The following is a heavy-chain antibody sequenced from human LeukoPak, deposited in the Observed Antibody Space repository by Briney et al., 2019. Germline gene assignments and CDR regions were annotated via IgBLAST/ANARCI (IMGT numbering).Heavy chain of an antibody. CDR3: ARVSRTIVLMVYADAFDI. CDR1: GGSDSSGGYY. D-gene: IGHD2-8*01. J-gene: IGHJ3*02. Sequence: PSETLSLTCTVSGGSDSSGGYYWSWIRQHPGKGPEWIGYIYYSGSTYYNPSLKSRVTISVDTSKNQFSLKLSSVTAADTAVYYCARVSRTIVLMVYADAFDIWGQGTMVTVSS. V-gene: IGHV4-31*03. CDR2: IYYSGST.